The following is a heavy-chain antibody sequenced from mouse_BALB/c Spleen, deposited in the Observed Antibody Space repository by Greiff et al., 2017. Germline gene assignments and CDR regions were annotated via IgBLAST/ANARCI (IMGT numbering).Heavy chain of an antibody. Sequence: VQLVESGPGLVAPSQSLSITCTVSGFSLTSYGVHWVRQPPGKGLEWLGVIWAGGSTNYNSALMSRLSISKDNSKSQVFLKMNSLQTDDTAMYYCARDGGYYGSSYPYAMDYWGQGTSVTVSS. J-gene: IGHJ4*01. CDR2: IWAGGST. CDR3: ARDGGYYGSSYPYAMDY. D-gene: IGHD1-1*01. V-gene: IGHV2-9*02. CDR1: GFSLTSYG.